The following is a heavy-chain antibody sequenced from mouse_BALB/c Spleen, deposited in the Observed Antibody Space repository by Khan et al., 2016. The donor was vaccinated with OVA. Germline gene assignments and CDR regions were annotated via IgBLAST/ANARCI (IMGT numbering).Heavy chain of an antibody. Sequence: QVQLQQPGAELMKPGASVKISCKATGYTFSSYWIEWVKQRPGHGLEWIGEILPGGGSTNYNEKLKGKATFTANASSNTAYMQLSSLSSEDSAVYYCARKGIYFYGSSYDYAMDYWGQGTSVTVSS. V-gene: IGHV1-9*01. CDR3: ARKGIYFYGSSYDYAMDY. CDR2: ILPGGGST. D-gene: IGHD1-1*01. J-gene: IGHJ4*01. CDR1: GYTFSSYW.